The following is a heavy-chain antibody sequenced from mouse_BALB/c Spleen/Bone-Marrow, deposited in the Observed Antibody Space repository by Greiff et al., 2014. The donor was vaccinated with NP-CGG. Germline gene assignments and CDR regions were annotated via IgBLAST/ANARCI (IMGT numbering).Heavy chain of an antibody. CDR2: INPSTGYT. J-gene: IGHJ3*01. CDR3: ARYDGYEAY. D-gene: IGHD2-3*01. Sequence: QVQLKESGAELAKPGASVKMSCKASGHTFTSYWMHWVKQRPGQGLEWIGYINPSTGYTEYNQKFKDKATSTADKSSSTAYMQLSSLTSEDSAVYYCARYDGYEAYWGQGTLVTVSA. V-gene: IGHV1-7*01. CDR1: GHTFTSYW.